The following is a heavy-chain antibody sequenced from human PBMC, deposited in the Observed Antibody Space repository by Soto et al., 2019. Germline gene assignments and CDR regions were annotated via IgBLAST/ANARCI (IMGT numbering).Heavy chain of an antibody. D-gene: IGHD4-17*01. CDR3: ARGHYGDYVDY. V-gene: IGHV3-74*01. Sequence: GSLRLSCAASGFTFSSYWMHWVRQAPGKGLVWVSRINSDGSSTSYADSVKGRFTISRDNAKNTLYLQMNSLRAEDTAVYYCARGHYGDYVDYWGQGTLVTVSS. J-gene: IGHJ4*02. CDR1: GFTFSSYW. CDR2: INSDGSST.